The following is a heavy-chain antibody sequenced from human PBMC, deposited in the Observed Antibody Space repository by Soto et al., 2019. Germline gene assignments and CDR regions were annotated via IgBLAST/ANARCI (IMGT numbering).Heavy chain of an antibody. J-gene: IGHJ5*02. V-gene: IGHV4-4*02. Sequence: SETLSLTCAVSGGSNTSANWWTWVRQPPGGGLEWIGEISHSGITNYKASLKSRVTMSVDKTKNDVSLKLTSVTAADTAVYYCARVLRGWFVPWGQGTPVTVST. CDR3: ARVLRGWFVP. CDR2: ISHSGIT. CDR1: GGSNTSANW.